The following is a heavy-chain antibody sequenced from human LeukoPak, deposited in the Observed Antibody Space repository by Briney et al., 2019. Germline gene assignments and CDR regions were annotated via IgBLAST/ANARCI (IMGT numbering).Heavy chain of an antibody. Sequence: PGGSLRLSCAASGFTFSDYYMSWIRQAPGKGLEWVPYISSSGSTIYYADSVKGRFTISRDNAKNSLYLQMNSLGAEDTAVYYCARGDYDYYYYMDVWGKGTTVTVSS. CDR2: ISSSGSTI. CDR1: GFTFSDYY. D-gene: IGHD2-21*02. CDR3: ARGDYDYYYYMDV. J-gene: IGHJ6*03. V-gene: IGHV3-11*04.